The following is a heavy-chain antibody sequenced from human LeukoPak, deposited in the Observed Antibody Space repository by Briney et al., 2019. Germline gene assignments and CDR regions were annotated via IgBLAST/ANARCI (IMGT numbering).Heavy chain of an antibody. Sequence: ASVKVSCKASGYTFTNYYIHWVRQAPGQGLEWMGMINPGGGGTAYAQKFQGRVTMTRDTSISTAYMELSRLRSDDTAVYYCARARGDIVVVPAAIWFDPWGQGTLVTVSS. CDR1: GYTFTNYY. CDR3: ARARGDIVVVPAAIWFDP. D-gene: IGHD2-2*01. J-gene: IGHJ5*02. CDR2: INPGGGGT. V-gene: IGHV1-2*02.